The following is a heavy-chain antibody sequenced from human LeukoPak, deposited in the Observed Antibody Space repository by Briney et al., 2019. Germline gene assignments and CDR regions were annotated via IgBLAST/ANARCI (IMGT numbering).Heavy chain of an antibody. CDR1: GYTFTDYY. J-gene: IGHJ3*01. Sequence: GASVKVSCKASGYTFTDYYIHWVRQAPGPGLEWMGWIHSNNGGSSSAQNFQGRVTLTRDTSVTTAYMELSGLISDDTALYFCARESAVVARGGAFDLWGQGTMVIVSA. CDR3: ARESAVVARGGAFDL. V-gene: IGHV1-2*02. CDR2: IHSNNGGS. D-gene: IGHD3-10*01.